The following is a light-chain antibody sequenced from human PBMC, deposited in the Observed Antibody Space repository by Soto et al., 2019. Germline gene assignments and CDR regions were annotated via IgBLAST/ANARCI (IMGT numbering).Light chain of an antibody. CDR2: GAS. Sequence: EIVMTQSAATLSVSPGERATVVCRASQSINNDLGWYQQKPGQAPRLLIYGASTRATGIPARFSGSASGTEFTLTISSVQSEDFAIYYCQQYKNGWTFGQGTKVDIK. CDR3: QQYKNGWT. V-gene: IGKV3-15*01. CDR1: QSINND. J-gene: IGKJ1*01.